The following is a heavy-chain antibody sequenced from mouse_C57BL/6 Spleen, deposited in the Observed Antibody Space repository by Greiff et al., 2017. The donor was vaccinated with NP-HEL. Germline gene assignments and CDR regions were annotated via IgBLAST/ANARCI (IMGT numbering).Heavy chain of an antibody. Sequence: EVMLVESGGGLVKPGGSLKLSCAASGFTFSDYGMHWVRQAPEKGLEWVAYLSSGRSTIYYADTVKGRFTISRDNAKNTLFLQMTSLRSEDTAMYYCARDYYGSSPDYWGQGTTLTVSS. CDR3: ARDYYGSSPDY. J-gene: IGHJ2*01. D-gene: IGHD1-1*01. CDR1: GFTFSDYG. CDR2: LSSGRSTI. V-gene: IGHV5-17*01.